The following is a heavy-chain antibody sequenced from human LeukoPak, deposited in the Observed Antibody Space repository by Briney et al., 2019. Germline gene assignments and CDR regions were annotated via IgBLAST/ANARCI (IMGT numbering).Heavy chain of an antibody. CDR3: AKVGKGVAARLKGYYYFDY. Sequence: GGTLRLSCAASGFTFSNYGMSWVRQAPGKGLEWVLTISGSGGSTYYADSVKGRFTISRDNSKNTLYLQMNSLRAEDTAVYYCAKVGKGVAARLKGYYYFDYWGQGTLVTVSS. CDR2: ISGSGGST. V-gene: IGHV3-23*01. J-gene: IGHJ4*02. D-gene: IGHD6-6*01. CDR1: GFTFSNYG.